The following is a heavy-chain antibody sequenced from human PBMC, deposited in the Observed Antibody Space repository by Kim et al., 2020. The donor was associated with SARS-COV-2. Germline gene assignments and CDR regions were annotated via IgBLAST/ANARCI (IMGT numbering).Heavy chain of an antibody. Sequence: SETLSLTCTVSGGSISSSSYYWGWIRQPPGKGLEWIGSIYYSGSTYYNPSLKSRVTISVDTSKNQFSLKLSSVTAADTAVYYCAREYVGDGYNYRDFDYWGQGTLVTVSS. D-gene: IGHD5-12*01. CDR3: AREYVGDGYNYRDFDY. V-gene: IGHV4-39*07. J-gene: IGHJ4*02. CDR1: GGSISSSSYY. CDR2: IYYSGST.